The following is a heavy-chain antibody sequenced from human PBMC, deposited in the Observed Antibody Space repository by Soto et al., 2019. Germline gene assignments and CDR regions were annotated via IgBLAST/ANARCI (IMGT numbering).Heavy chain of an antibody. D-gene: IGHD3-9*01. CDR3: ARDEGGYDILTGYYKAHHFDQ. V-gene: IGHV1-18*01. J-gene: IGHJ4*02. CDR1: GYTFGHFY. Sequence: QVQLVQSGAGVKRPGDSVKVSCQASGYTFGHFYITWVRQAPGQGLEWMGAISPHNRNTNYAEKFRGRVTMTTDTSTTTAYMELRSLRSDDTAVYYCARDEGGYDILTGYYKAHHFDQWGQGALVTVSS. CDR2: ISPHNRNT.